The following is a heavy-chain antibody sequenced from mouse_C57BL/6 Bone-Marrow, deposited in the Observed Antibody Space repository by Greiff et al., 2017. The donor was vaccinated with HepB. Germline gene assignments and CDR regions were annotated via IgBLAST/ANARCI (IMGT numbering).Heavy chain of an antibody. CDR2: IDPSDSYT. D-gene: IGHD1-1*01. V-gene: IGHV1-50*01. J-gene: IGHJ2*01. CDR3: ATYSYYYGSSYDYFDY. CDR1: GYTFTSYW. Sequence: QVQLQQSGAELVKPGASVKLSCKASGYTFTSYWMQWVKQRPGQGLEWIGEIDPSDSYTNYNQKFKGKATLTVDTSSSTAYMQLSSLTSEDSAVYYCATYSYYYGSSYDYFDYWGQGTTLTVSS.